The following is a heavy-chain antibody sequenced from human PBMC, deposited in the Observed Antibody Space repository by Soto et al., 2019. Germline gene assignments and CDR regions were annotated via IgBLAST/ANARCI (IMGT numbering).Heavy chain of an antibody. CDR2: MNPNSGNT. Sequence: ASVKVSCKASGYTFTRYDINWVRQATGQGLEWMGWMNPNSGNTGYAQKFQGRVTMTRNTSISTAYMELSSLRSEDTAVYYCARVRVRFSGSYYEGAFDIWGQGTMVTVSS. CDR1: GYTFTRYD. CDR3: ARVRVRFSGSYYEGAFDI. V-gene: IGHV1-8*01. J-gene: IGHJ3*02. D-gene: IGHD3-10*01.